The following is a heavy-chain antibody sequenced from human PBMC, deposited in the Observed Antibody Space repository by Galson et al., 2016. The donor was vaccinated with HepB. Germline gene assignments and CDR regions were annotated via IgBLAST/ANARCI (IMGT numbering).Heavy chain of an antibody. Sequence: SETLSLTCTVSGGSFSGSTFYWGWIRQSPGKGLEWIGSIFYEGKTYYNPSLKSRVTISVDPSKKQFSLELTSVTAADTAVYYCAARGDYSFWSGYYSDFWGQGTLVTVSS. D-gene: IGHD3-3*01. J-gene: IGHJ4*02. CDR2: IFYEGKT. CDR3: AARGDYSFWSGYYSDF. V-gene: IGHV4-39*01. CDR1: GGSFSGSTFY.